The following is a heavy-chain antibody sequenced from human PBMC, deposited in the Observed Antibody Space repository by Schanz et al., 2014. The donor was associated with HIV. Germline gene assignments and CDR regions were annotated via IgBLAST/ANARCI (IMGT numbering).Heavy chain of an antibody. CDR1: GGAFSSYA. CDR2: TIPMFGTA. J-gene: IGHJ5*02. Sequence: QVQLVQSGAEVKKPGSSVKVSCKASGGAFSSYAISWVRQAPGQGLEWMGGTIPMFGTANYAQKFLGRVTISADESTSTGYMDLSNLRSDDTAMYYCATCLITIGCSSWGQGTLVTVSS. CDR3: ATCLITIGCSS. V-gene: IGHV1-69*01. D-gene: IGHD1-1*01.